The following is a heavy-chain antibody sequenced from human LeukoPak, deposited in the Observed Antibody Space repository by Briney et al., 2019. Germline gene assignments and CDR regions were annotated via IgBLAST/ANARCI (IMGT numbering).Heavy chain of an antibody. CDR2: IYYSGST. V-gene: IGHV4-30-4*08. Sequence: SQTLSLTCTVSGGSISSGDYYWSWIRQPPGKGLEWIGYIYYSGSTYYNPSLKSRVTISVDTSKNQFSLKLSSVTAADTAAYYCARDPDLSPGYYFEGFDIWGQGTMVTVSS. CDR1: GGSISSGDYY. D-gene: IGHD3-22*01. J-gene: IGHJ3*02. CDR3: ARDPDLSPGYYFEGFDI.